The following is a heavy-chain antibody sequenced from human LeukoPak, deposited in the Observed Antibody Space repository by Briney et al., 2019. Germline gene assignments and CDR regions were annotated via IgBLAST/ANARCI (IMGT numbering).Heavy chain of an antibody. J-gene: IGHJ6*04. CDR2: INHSGST. CDR1: GGSFSGCY. CDR3: ALPRARRGMDV. V-gene: IGHV4-34*01. Sequence: SETLSLTCAVYGGSFSGCYWSWIRQPPGKGLEWIGEINHSGSTNYNPSLKSRVTISVDTSRNQFSLKLSSVTAADTAVYYCALPRARRGMDVWGKGTTVTVSS. D-gene: IGHD2-2*01.